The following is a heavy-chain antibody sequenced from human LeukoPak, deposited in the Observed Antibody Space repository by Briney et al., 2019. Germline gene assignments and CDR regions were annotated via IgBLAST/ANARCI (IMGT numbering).Heavy chain of an antibody. D-gene: IGHD7-27*01. J-gene: IGHJ6*03. CDR1: GGSISSYY. V-gene: IGHV4-59*01. CDR2: IYYSWST. CDR3: ARRTGAYYYYYMDV. Sequence: PSETLSLTCTASGGSISSYYWSWIRQPPGKGLEWIGYIYYSWSTNYNPSLKSRVTISVDTSKNQFSLKLSSVTAADTAVYYCARRTGAYYYYYMDVWGKGTTVTVSS.